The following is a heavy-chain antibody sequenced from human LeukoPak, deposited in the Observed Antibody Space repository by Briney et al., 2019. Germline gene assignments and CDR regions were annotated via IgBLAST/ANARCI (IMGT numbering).Heavy chain of an antibody. CDR1: GDSTIYNY. D-gene: IGHD3-3*01. Sequence: SETLSLTCSVSGDSTIYNYWSWIRQPAGKGLEWIGRIFSDGKINYSPSLESRVTLSVDNAKNQFSLRLSSVTAADTAVYYCARGPGVFGRIWYMDVWGQGTTVSVSS. CDR2: IFSDGKI. V-gene: IGHV4-4*07. J-gene: IGHJ6*03. CDR3: ARGPGVFGRIWYMDV.